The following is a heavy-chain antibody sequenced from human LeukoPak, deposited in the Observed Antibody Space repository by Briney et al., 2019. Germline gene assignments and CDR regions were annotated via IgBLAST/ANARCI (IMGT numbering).Heavy chain of an antibody. CDR2: IKSKTHGGTI. Sequence: GGSLRLSCAASGFTFNNAWMSWVRQAPGEGLEWVGRIKSKTHGGTIDYAGSVKGRVTISRDDSINTLYLQMDSLKTEDTAVYYCTTEFQSGDWHAHGGQGTLVTVSS. V-gene: IGHV3-15*01. CDR1: GFTFNNAW. CDR3: TTEFQSGDWHAH. D-gene: IGHD2-21*02. J-gene: IGHJ4*02.